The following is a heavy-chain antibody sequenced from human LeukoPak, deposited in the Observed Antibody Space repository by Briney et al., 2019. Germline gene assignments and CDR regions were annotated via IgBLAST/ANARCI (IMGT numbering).Heavy chain of an antibody. J-gene: IGHJ6*02. CDR2: ISWNSGTI. Sequence: GGSLRLSCAASGFTLHDYAMHWVRQAPGKGLEWVSGISWNSGTIGYADSVKGRFTISRDNAKNSLYLQMNSLRAEDTALYYCAKDGSGSPQLYYGMDVWGQGTTVTVSS. CDR3: AKDGSGSPQLYYGMDV. CDR1: GFTLHDYA. D-gene: IGHD3-10*01. V-gene: IGHV3-9*01.